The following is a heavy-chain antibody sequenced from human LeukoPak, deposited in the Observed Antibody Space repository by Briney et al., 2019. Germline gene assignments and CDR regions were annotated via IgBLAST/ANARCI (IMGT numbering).Heavy chain of an antibody. V-gene: IGHV3-23*01. Sequence: GGSLRLSCAASGFTFSSYAMSWVRQAPGKGLEWVSAISGSGGSTYYADSVKGRFTVSRDNSKNTLYLQMNSLRAEDTAVYYCAYRKLYSSSWMGAFDIWGQGTMVTVSS. CDR3: AYRKLYSSSWMGAFDI. CDR2: ISGSGGST. J-gene: IGHJ3*02. D-gene: IGHD6-13*01. CDR1: GFTFSSYA.